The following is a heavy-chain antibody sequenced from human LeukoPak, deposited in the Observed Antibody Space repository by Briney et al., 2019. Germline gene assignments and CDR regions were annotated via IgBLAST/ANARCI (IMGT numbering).Heavy chain of an antibody. D-gene: IGHD1-26*01. J-gene: IGHJ1*01. CDR1: GFNFDDYA. CDR3: AKDKSGSYYFEYFQH. V-gene: IGHV3-9*01. Sequence: SLRLSCVASGFNFDDYAMHWVRQAPGKGLEGVSGISWNSGSIGYADSVKGRFTISRDNAKNSLYLQMNSLRAEDTALYYCAKDKSGSYYFEYFQHWGQGTLVTVSS. CDR2: ISWNSGSI.